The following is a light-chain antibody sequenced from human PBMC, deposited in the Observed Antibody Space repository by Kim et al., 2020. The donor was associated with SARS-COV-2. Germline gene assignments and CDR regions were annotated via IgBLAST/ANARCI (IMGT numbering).Light chain of an antibody. V-gene: IGKV1-33*01. Sequence: DIQMTQSPSSLSASLGDRVNITCQASQDITNYLNWYHQKPGKAPKLLIYDASNLETGVPSRFSGAGSGTDFTFSISSLQPEDIGTYYCQQYHNLPLTFGGGTKLEI. CDR1: QDITNY. CDR3: QQYHNLPLT. J-gene: IGKJ4*01. CDR2: DAS.